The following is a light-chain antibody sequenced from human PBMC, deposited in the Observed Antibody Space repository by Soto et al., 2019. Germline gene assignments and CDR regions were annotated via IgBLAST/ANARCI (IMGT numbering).Light chain of an antibody. V-gene: IGKV3-15*01. CDR1: QSVSSN. J-gene: IGKJ2*01. CDR2: GAS. Sequence: EIVMTQSPATLSVSPGERATLSCRASQSVSSNLAWYQQKPGQAPRLLSYGASTRATGIPARFSGSGSGTEFTLTISCLHSEDFAVYYCQQYNNWYTFGQGTKLEIK. CDR3: QQYNNWYT.